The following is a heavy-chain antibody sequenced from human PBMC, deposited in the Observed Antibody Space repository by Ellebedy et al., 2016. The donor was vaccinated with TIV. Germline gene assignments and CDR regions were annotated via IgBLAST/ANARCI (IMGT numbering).Heavy chain of an antibody. CDR2: ISSDGSHI. V-gene: IGHV3-74*01. D-gene: IGHD3-3*01. Sequence: GESLKISCAASGFTFSSYYMHWVRQAPGKGLVWVSHISSDGSHINYADSVKGRFTISRDNAKNTLYLQMNSLRAEDTAVYYCAREWSAFDLWGQGTMVTVS. CDR1: GFTFSSYY. CDR3: AREWSAFDL. J-gene: IGHJ3*01.